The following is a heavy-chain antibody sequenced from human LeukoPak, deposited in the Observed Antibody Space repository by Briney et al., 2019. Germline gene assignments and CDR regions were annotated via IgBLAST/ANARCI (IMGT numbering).Heavy chain of an antibody. Sequence: SETLSLTCTVSGGSISSYYWSWIRQPAGKGLEWIGRIYTSGSTNYNPPLKSRVTMSVDTSKNQFSLKLSSVTAADTAVYYCAREIVSSGWYYFDYWGQGTLVTVSS. J-gene: IGHJ4*02. CDR2: IYTSGST. CDR1: GGSISSYY. CDR3: AREIVSSGWYYFDY. V-gene: IGHV4-4*07. D-gene: IGHD6-19*01.